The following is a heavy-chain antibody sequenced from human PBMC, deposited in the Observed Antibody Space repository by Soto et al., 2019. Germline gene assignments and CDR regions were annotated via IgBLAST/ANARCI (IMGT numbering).Heavy chain of an antibody. CDR1: GGSVSSSSYY. V-gene: IGHV4-39*01. D-gene: IGHD2-2*01. CDR2: VYYSGGT. Sequence: QLQLQESGPGLVKPSETLSLTCTVSGGSVSSSSYYWGWVRQPPGKGLEWIGSVYYSGGTYYNPSHENRAPITVDNTSNQSSLKHMSLYPTDAAVAYCGGYEGLARISNYFDYWGQGALVTVSS. CDR3: GGYEGLARISNYFDY. J-gene: IGHJ4*02.